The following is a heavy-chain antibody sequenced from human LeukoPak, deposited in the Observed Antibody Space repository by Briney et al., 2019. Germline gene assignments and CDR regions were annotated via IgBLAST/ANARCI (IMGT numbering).Heavy chain of an antibody. J-gene: IGHJ4*02. CDR1: GGSFSGYY. D-gene: IGHD6-19*01. CDR2: INHSGST. Sequence: SETLSLTCAVYGGSFSGYYWSWIRQPPGKGLEWTGEINHSGSTNYNPSLKSRVTISVDTSKNQFSLKLSSVTAADTAVYYCARGSSIAVADYWGQGTLVTVSS. V-gene: IGHV4-34*01. CDR3: ARGSSIAVADY.